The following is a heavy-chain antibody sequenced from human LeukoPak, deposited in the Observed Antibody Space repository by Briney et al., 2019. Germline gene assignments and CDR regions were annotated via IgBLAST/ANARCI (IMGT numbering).Heavy chain of an antibody. D-gene: IGHD3-10*01. CDR2: IYYSGST. J-gene: IGHJ4*02. CDR1: GGSISSGDYY. Sequence: SETLSLTCTVSGGSISSGDYYWSWIRQPPGKGLEWIGYIYYSGSTYYNPSLKSRVTISVDTSKNQFSLKLSSVTAADTAVYYCASLLWFGGVREGIDYWGQGTLVTVSS. CDR3: ASLLWFGGVREGIDY. V-gene: IGHV4-30-4*01.